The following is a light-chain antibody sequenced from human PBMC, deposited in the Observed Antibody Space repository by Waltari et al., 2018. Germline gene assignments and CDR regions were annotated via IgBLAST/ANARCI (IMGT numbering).Light chain of an antibody. Sequence: DIQMTQSPSSVSASVGDRVTITCRASQDISSWLAWYQQKPGQAPRLLIYAVSILHSGVPSRFGGSGSGTDFTLTITSLQPEDFAIYYCQQGDGFHPITFGQGTRLE. CDR1: QDISSW. CDR3: QQGDGFHPIT. V-gene: IGKV1-12*01. J-gene: IGKJ5*01. CDR2: AVS.